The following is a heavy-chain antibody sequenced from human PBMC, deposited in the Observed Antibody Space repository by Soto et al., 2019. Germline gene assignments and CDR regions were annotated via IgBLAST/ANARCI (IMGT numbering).Heavy chain of an antibody. V-gene: IGHV4-39*01. D-gene: IGHD2-2*02. CDR3: ARPLGHQLLYWFDP. CDR2: IYYSGST. CDR1: GGSISSSSYY. Sequence: QLQLQESGPGLVKPSETLSLTCTVSGGSISSSSYYWGWIRQPPGKGLEWIGSIYYSGSTYYNPSLKRRVTLSVDTSTTQFSLKLSSVTAADTAVYYCARPLGHQLLYWFDPWGQGTLVTVSS. J-gene: IGHJ5*02.